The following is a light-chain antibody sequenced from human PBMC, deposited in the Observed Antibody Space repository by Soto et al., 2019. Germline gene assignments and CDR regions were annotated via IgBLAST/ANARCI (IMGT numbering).Light chain of an antibody. V-gene: IGLV2-8*01. J-gene: IGLJ2*01. CDR1: SSDVGGHDY. CDR3: SSYAGSNKFVV. CDR2: EVS. Sequence: QLVLTQPPSASGSPGQSVTISCTGTSSDVGGHDYVSWYQHHPGKAPKLIISEVSKRPSGVPDRFSGSKSVNTASLTVSGLQAEDEADYYCSSYAGSNKFVVFGGGTKVTVL.